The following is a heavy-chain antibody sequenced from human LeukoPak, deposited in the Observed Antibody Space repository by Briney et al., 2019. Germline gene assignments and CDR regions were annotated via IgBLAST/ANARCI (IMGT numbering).Heavy chain of an antibody. Sequence: PGGSLRLSCKASGFTFTSYWMAWVRQAPGKGLEWVANIAQDGAEAVYADSVRGRFSISRDNAKNSLYLQMNNLRAEDTAVYYCSNGIYRDSYWGQGTQVTVSS. V-gene: IGHV3-7*01. CDR1: GFTFTSYW. D-gene: IGHD1-26*01. J-gene: IGHJ4*02. CDR2: IAQDGAEA. CDR3: SNGIYRDSY.